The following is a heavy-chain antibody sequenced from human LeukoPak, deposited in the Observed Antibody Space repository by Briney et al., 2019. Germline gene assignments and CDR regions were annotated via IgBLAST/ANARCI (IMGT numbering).Heavy chain of an antibody. J-gene: IGHJ4*02. CDR1: AFSLSAYN. CDR3: AEVNTD. Sequence: GGSLRLSCAASAFSLSAYNMNWVRQAPGKGLEWVSSISYTGTYIYYADSVKGRFTISRDNAQNSLYLQMNSLRAEDTAVYYCAEVNTDWGQGTLVTVSS. CDR2: ISYTGTYI. D-gene: IGHD3-22*01. V-gene: IGHV3-21*01.